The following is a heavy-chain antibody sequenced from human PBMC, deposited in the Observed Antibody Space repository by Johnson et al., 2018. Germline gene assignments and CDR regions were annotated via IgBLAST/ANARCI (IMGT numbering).Heavy chain of an antibody. CDR2: IKSTTDGGTP. CDR3: TTDDSYYDDSSGYRTAFDI. CDR1: GFTFSNAW. Sequence: VQLVESGGGLVKPGVSLRLSCAASGFTFSNAWMSWVRQAPGKGLEWVGRIKSTTDGGTPDYAAPVKVRFTISREDSKNTLYLKMNSLTTEDTAVNYCTTDDSYYDDSSGYRTAFDIWGQVTMVTVSS. J-gene: IGHJ3*02. V-gene: IGHV3-15*01. D-gene: IGHD3-22*01.